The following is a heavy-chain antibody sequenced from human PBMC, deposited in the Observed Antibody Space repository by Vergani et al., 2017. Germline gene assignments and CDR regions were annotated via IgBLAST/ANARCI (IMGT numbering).Heavy chain of an antibody. D-gene: IGHD2-15*01. V-gene: IGHV3-30*18. Sequence: QVQLVESGGGVVQPGGSLRLSCAASGFTFSSYGMHWVRQAPGKGLEWVADISYDGSNKYYADSVTGRFTISRDNSKKTLYLQMNSLRAEDTAVYYYAKDGPRILETYWYFDLWGRGTLVIVSS. J-gene: IGHJ2*01. CDR2: ISYDGSNK. CDR3: AKDGPRILETYWYFDL. CDR1: GFTFSSYG.